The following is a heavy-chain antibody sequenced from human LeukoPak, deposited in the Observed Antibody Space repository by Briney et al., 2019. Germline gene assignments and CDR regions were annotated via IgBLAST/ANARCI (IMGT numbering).Heavy chain of an antibody. V-gene: IGHV1-18*01. CDR1: GYTFTSYG. D-gene: IGHD3-10*01. CDR2: ISAYNGNT. J-gene: IGHJ4*02. Sequence: GASVKVSCKASGYTFTSYGISWVRQAPGQGLERMGWISAYNGNTNYAQKLQGRITMTTDTSTSTAYMELRSLRSDDTAVYYCARDFYPFGPGDYWGQGTLVTVSS. CDR3: ARDFYPFGPGDY.